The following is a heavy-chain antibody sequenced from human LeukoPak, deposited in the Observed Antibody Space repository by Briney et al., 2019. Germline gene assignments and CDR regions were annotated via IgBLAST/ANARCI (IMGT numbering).Heavy chain of an antibody. CDR3: ARDNTAYYDFWSGYYAYYYYYYMDV. D-gene: IGHD3-3*01. V-gene: IGHV4-59*12. J-gene: IGHJ6*03. CDR1: GGSISSDY. CDR2: IFYSGTT. Sequence: PSETLSLTCTVSGGSISSDYWSWIRQPPGKGLEWIGFIFYSGTTNYNPSLKGRVTISVDTSKNQFSLKLSSVTAADTAVYYCARDNTAYYDFWSGYYAYYYYYYMDVWGKGTTVTVSS.